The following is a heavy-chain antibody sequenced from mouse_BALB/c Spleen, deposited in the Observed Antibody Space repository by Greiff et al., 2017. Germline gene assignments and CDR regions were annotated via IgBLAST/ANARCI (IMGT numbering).Heavy chain of an antibody. D-gene: IGHD2-1*01. CDR2: IWAGGST. CDR1: GFSLTSYG. CDR3: ASLLDAMDY. V-gene: IGHV2-9*02. J-gene: IGHJ4*01. Sequence: QVQLQQSGPGLVAPSQSLSITCTVSGFSLTSYGVHWVRQPPGKGLEWLGVIWAGGSTNYNSALMSRLSISKDNSKSQVFLKMNSLQTDDTAMYYCASLLDAMDYWGQGTSVTVSS.